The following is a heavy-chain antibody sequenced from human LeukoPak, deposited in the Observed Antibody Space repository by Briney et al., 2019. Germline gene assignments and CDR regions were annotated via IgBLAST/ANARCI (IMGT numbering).Heavy chain of an antibody. CDR3: ARTKGGIAAADAYFDY. D-gene: IGHD6-13*01. CDR1: GYSISSGYY. J-gene: IGHJ4*02. V-gene: IGHV4-38-2*02. Sequence: SETLSLTCTVSGYSISSGYYWGWMRQPPGKRLEWIESIHHSGSTYYNPSLKSRATMSIDTSKNQFSLKLSSATAADTAVYYCARTKGGIAAADAYFDYWGQGTLVTVSS. CDR2: IHHSGST.